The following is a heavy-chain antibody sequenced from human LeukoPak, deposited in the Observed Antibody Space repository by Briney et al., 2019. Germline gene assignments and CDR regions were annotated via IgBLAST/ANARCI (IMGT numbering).Heavy chain of an antibody. J-gene: IGHJ6*02. D-gene: IGHD2-2*01. CDR2: ISYDGSNK. CDR3: ARNLYCSTSCYIHYYYGMDV. Sequence: GRSLRLSCAASGFTFSSYAMHWVRQAPGKGLEWVAVISYDGSNKYYADSVKGRFTISRDNSKNTLYLQMNSLRAEDTAVYYCARNLYCSTSCYIHYYYGMDVWGQGTTVTVSS. V-gene: IGHV3-30-3*01. CDR1: GFTFSSYA.